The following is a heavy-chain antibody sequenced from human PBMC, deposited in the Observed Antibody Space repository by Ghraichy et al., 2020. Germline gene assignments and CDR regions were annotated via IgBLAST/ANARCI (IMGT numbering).Heavy chain of an antibody. CDR3: ARGGRYSYGGYYYYMDV. D-gene: IGHD5-18*01. V-gene: IGHV1-69*13. CDR2: IIPIFGTA. Sequence: SVKVSCKASGGTFSSYAISWVRQAPGQGLEWMGGIIPIFGTANYAQKFQGRVTITADESTSTAYMELSSLRSEDTAVYYCARGGRYSYGGYYYYMDVWGKGTTVTVSS. CDR1: GGTFSSYA. J-gene: IGHJ6*03.